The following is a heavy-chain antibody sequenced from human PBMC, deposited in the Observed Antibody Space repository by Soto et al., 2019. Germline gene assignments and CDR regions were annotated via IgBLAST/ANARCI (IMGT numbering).Heavy chain of an antibody. V-gene: IGHV3-23*01. J-gene: IGHJ4*02. D-gene: IGHD2-15*01. CDR3: AKDRAGLGEDIVVLYPYYFDY. CDR1: GFTFSSYA. Sequence: GGSLRLSCAASGFTFSSYAMSWVRQAPGKGLEWVSAISGSGGSTYYADSVKGRFTISRDNSKNTLYLQMNSLRAEDTAVYYCAKDRAGLGEDIVVLYPYYFDYWGQGTLVTVSS. CDR2: ISGSGGST.